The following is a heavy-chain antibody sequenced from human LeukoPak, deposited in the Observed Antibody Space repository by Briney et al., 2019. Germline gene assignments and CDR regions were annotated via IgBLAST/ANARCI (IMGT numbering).Heavy chain of an antibody. CDR1: GFTFSSYA. CDR2: ISYDGSNK. V-gene: IGHV3-30*01. D-gene: IGHD6-13*01. J-gene: IGHJ4*02. CDR3: ARAVGYSSSWYSDFYFDY. Sequence: GRSLRLSCAASGFTFSSYAMHWVRQAPGKGLEGVAVISYDGSNKYYADSVKGRFTISRDNSKNTLYLQMNSLRAEDTAVYYCARAVGYSSSWYSDFYFDYWGQGTLVTVSS.